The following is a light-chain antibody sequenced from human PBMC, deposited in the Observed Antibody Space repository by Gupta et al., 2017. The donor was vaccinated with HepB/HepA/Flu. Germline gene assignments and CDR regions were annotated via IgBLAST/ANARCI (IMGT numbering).Light chain of an antibody. V-gene: IGLV1-44*01. J-gene: IGLJ3*02. Sequence: QSVLTQPPSASGTPGQRVTISCSGSSSNIGSNTVNWYQQLPGTAPKLLIYSNNQRPSGVPGRFSGSKSGTSVSLAISGLQSEDEADYYCATWDDSLNGVVFGGGTKLTVL. CDR1: SSNIGSNT. CDR2: SNN. CDR3: ATWDDSLNGVV.